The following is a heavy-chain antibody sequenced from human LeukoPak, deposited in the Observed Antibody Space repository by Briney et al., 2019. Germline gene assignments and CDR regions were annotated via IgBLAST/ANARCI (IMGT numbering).Heavy chain of an antibody. CDR1: GGSISSGDYY. D-gene: IGHD5-18*01. Sequence: SETLSLTCTVSGGSISSGDYYWSWIGQPPGKGLEWIGYIYYSGSTYYNPSLKSRVTISVDTSKNQFSLKLSSVTAADTAVYYCARDQGYSYGTTRGYFDYWGQGTLVTVSS. CDR3: ARDQGYSYGTTRGYFDY. V-gene: IGHV4-30-4*01. CDR2: IYYSGST. J-gene: IGHJ4*02.